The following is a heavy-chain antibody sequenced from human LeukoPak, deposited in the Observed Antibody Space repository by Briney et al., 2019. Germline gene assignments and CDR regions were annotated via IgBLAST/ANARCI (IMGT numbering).Heavy chain of an antibody. Sequence: SETLSLTCSVSGGSITTYYYWGWIRQPPGKGLEWIGSGSTYYNPSLKSRVTISVDTSKNQFSLKLSSVTAADTAVYFCASPRGDDSGGYYTWYFHHWGQGILVTVSS. CDR1: GGSITTYYY. J-gene: IGHJ1*01. CDR3: ASPRGDDSGGYYTWYFHH. D-gene: IGHD3-22*01. CDR2: SGST. V-gene: IGHV4-38-2*02.